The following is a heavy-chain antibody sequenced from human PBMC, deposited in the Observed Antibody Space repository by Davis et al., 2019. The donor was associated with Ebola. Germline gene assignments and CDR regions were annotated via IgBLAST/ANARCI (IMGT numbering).Heavy chain of an antibody. Sequence: ASVKVSCKASGYTFTGYYMHWVRQAPGQGLEWMGWINPNSGGAKYAQKFQGRVTMTRDRSINTAYMELNSLTSDDTATYFCASGDTHEFWGRGTLITVSS. D-gene: IGHD2-15*01. CDR2: INPNSGGA. J-gene: IGHJ4*02. CDR1: GYTFTGYY. CDR3: ASGDTHEF. V-gene: IGHV1-2*02.